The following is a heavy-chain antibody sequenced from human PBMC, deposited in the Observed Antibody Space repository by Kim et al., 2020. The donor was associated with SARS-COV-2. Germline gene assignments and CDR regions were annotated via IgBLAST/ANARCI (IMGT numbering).Heavy chain of an antibody. CDR3: ARVTWGSYRYTDP. J-gene: IGHJ5*02. V-gene: IGHV7-4-1*02. CDR2: INTDTGNP. CDR1: GYTFTNYA. Sequence: ASVKVSCKASGYTFTNYAISWVRQAPGQGLEWMGWINTDTGNPTYAQAFTGRFVFAVDTSVSTTYLQISSLKAEDTALYYCARVTWGSYRYTDPWGQGTLVTVSS. D-gene: IGHD3-16*02.